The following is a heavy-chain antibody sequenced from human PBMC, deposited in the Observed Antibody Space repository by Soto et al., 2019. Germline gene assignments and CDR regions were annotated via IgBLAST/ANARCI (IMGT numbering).Heavy chain of an antibody. CDR1: GFPFDDFA. CDR2: IRNQSYQETP. D-gene: IGHD6-19*01. CDR3: AREDGQWPTGGIRWFDP. V-gene: IGHV3-49*04. J-gene: IGHJ5*02. Sequence: GGSLRLSCTGSGFPFDDFAINWVRQAPGKGLEWVGLIRNQSYQETPEYAAAVKGRFTISRDNAKNSLYLQMNSLRAEDTAVYYCAREDGQWPTGGIRWFDPWGQGTLVTVSS.